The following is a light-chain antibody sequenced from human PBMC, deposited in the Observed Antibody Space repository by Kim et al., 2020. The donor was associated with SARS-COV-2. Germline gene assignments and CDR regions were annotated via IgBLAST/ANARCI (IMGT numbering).Light chain of an antibody. CDR3: QQYYHWPPFT. CDR1: QSVSSN. J-gene: IGKJ3*01. V-gene: IGKV3-15*01. CDR2: GAS. Sequence: EMVMTQSPATLSVSPGERATLSCRASQSVSSNLAWYQQKPGQAPRLLIYGASTRATGIPARFSGSGSGTEFTLTISSLQSEDFAVYYCQQYYHWPPFTFGPGTKVDIK.